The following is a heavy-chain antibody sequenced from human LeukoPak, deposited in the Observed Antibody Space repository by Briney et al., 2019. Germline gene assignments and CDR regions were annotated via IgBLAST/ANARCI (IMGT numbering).Heavy chain of an antibody. Sequence: GGSLRLSCAASGFTFSSYAMHWVRQAPGKGLEYVSAISSSGGSTYYANSVKGRFTISRDTSKNTLYLQMNSVRAADTAVYYCAKEGWLDPGGGYYYYYMDVWGKGTTVTVSS. V-gene: IGHV3-64*01. CDR1: GFTFSSYA. J-gene: IGHJ6*03. CDR3: AKEGWLDPGGGYYYYYMDV. D-gene: IGHD6-19*01. CDR2: ISSSGGST.